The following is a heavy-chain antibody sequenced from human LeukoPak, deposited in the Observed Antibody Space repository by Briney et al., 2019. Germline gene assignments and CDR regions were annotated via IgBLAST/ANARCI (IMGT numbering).Heavy chain of an antibody. D-gene: IGHD2-2*01. V-gene: IGHV4-59*08. CDR2: IYYSGNT. Sequence: SETLCLTCTVSGGSINSYYWSWIRQPPGKGLEWIGNIYYSGNTNYNPSLKSRVTISVDPSKNQFSLKLTSVTAADTAVYYCARHGRYSSSSDFWGQGTLVTVSS. CDR3: ARHGRYSSSSDF. CDR1: GGSINSYY. J-gene: IGHJ4*02.